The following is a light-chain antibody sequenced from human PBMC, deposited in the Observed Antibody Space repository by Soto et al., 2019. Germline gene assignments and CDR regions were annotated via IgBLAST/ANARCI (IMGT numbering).Light chain of an antibody. CDR3: QQVESYPST. J-gene: IGKJ4*01. Sequence: DIQMTQSPSSLSASVGDRVTITFRTSQTIRSSLNWYQQKPGKAPKLLIYAISNLQSGVPSRFSGSGFGTDFTLTITSLQPEDFATYYCQQVESYPSTFGGGTKVDIK. CDR1: QTIRSS. CDR2: AIS. V-gene: IGKV1-39*01.